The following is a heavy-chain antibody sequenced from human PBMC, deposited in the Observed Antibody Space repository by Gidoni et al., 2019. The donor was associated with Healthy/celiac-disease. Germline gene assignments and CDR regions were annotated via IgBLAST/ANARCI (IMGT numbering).Heavy chain of an antibody. CDR3: AKDNVDFAFDP. J-gene: IGHJ5*02. CDR2: ISWNSGSI. V-gene: IGHV3-9*01. CDR1: GFTFDDYA. Sequence: DVQLVESGGGLVQPGRSLRLSCSASGFTFDDYAMHWVRQAPGKGLEWVSGISWNSGSIGYAGSVKGRFTISRDNAKNSLYLQMNSLSAEDTALYYCAKDNVDFAFDPWGQGTLVTVSS. D-gene: IGHD3-3*01.